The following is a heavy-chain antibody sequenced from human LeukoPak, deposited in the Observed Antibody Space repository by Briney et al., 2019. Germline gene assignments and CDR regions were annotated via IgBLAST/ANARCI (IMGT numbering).Heavy chain of an antibody. D-gene: IGHD3-10*01. Sequence: SETLSLTCTVSGGSISSTTYYWAWIRQPPGKGLEWIGRIYTSGSTNYNPSLKSRVTMSVDTSKNQFSLKLSSVTAADTAVYYCARVGVRGVINYWGQGTLVTVSS. CDR2: IYTSGST. CDR3: ARVGVRGVINY. V-gene: IGHV4-61*05. CDR1: GGSISSTTYY. J-gene: IGHJ4*02.